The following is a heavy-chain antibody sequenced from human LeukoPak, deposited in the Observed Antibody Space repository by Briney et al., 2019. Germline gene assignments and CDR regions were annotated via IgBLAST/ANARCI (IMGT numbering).Heavy chain of an antibody. Sequence: ASVKVSCKASGYTFTSYYMHWVRQAPGQGLEWMGIINPSGGSTSYAQKFQGRVTMTRDTSTSTVYMELSSLRSEDTAVYYCARGLYCSSTSCQNYYYYYYMDVWGKGTTVTVSS. J-gene: IGHJ6*03. CDR3: ARGLYCSSTSCQNYYYYYYMDV. D-gene: IGHD2-2*01. CDR2: INPSGGST. V-gene: IGHV1-46*01. CDR1: GYTFTSYY.